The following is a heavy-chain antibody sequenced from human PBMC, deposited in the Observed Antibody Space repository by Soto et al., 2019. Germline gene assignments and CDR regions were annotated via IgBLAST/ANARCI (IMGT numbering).Heavy chain of an antibody. V-gene: IGHV3-23*01. D-gene: IGHD1-7*01. CDR1: GLTFSNYA. Sequence: GGSLRLSCATSGLTFSNYAMGWVRQAPGGGLEWVSSMSGSSSTTYYADSVRGRFTISRDRSKSTLYLQMSSLRAEDTALYYCAKNQERELPRVIDFWGQGTLVTVSS. CDR2: MSGSSSTT. J-gene: IGHJ4*02. CDR3: AKNQERELPRVIDF.